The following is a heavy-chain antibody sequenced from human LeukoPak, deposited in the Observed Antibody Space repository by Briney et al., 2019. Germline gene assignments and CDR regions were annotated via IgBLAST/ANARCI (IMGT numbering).Heavy chain of an antibody. CDR3: ARGNLRNGEGYEFDP. CDR2: IIPIFGTA. V-gene: IGHV1-69*13. J-gene: IGHJ5*02. Sequence: SVKVSCKASGGTFSSYAISWVRQAPGQGLEWMGGIIPIFGTANYAQKFQGRVTITADESTSTAYMELSSLRSEDTAVYYCARGNLRNGEGYEFDPWGQGTLVTVSS. CDR1: GGTFSSYA. D-gene: IGHD3-10*01.